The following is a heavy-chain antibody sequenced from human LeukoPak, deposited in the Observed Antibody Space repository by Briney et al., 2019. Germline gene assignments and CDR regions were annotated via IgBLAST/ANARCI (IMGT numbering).Heavy chain of an antibody. CDR3: ARGPKGIAALIYYYYYMDV. CDR2: IIPIFGTA. V-gene: IGHV1-69*05. D-gene: IGHD6-13*01. CDR1: GGTCSSYA. Sequence: GSSVKVSCKASGGTCSSYAISWVRQAPGQGLEWMGGIIPIFGTATYAQKFQGRVTITTDESTSTAYMELSSLRSEDTAVYYCARGPKGIAALIYYYYYMDVWGKGTTVTVSS. J-gene: IGHJ6*03.